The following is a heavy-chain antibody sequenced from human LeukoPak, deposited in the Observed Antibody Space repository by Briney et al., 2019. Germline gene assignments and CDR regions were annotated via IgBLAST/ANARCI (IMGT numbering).Heavy chain of an antibody. D-gene: IGHD6-13*01. V-gene: IGHV1-69*04. CDR1: GGTFSSYA. CDR3: ASTRIAAAGGGGYYYYGMDV. CDR2: IIPILGIA. Sequence: SVKVSCKASGGTFSSYAISWVRQAPGQGLEWMGRIIPILGIANYAQKFQGRVTITADKSTSTAYMELSSLRSEDTAVYYCASTRIAAAGGGGYYYYGMDVWGQGTTVTVSS. J-gene: IGHJ6*02.